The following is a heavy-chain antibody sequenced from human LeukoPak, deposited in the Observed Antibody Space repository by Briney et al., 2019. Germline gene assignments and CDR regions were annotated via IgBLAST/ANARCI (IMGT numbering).Heavy chain of an antibody. CDR1: GGSISSGGYY. CDR2: IYYSGST. J-gene: IGHJ3*02. D-gene: IGHD1-26*01. Sequence: PSETLSLTCTVSGGSISSGGYYWSWIRQHPGKGLEWIGYIYYSGSTYYNPSLKSRVTISVDTSKNQFSLKLSSVTAADTAVYYCAREPRLGGIVGATRRAFDIWGQGTMVTVSS. V-gene: IGHV4-31*03. CDR3: AREPRLGGIVGATRRAFDI.